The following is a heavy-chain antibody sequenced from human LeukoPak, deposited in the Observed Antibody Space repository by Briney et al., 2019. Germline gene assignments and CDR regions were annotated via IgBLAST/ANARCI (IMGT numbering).Heavy chain of an antibody. J-gene: IGHJ4*02. CDR2: ISGGGGST. Sequence: GGSLRLSCAASGFTFSNYAMSWVRQAPGKGLEWVSAISGGGGSTYYADSVKGRFAISRDNSKNTMYLQMNSLRAEDTAVYYCARAMFGEYGLDYWGQGTLVTVSS. CDR1: GFTFSNYA. D-gene: IGHD3-10*02. V-gene: IGHV3-23*01. CDR3: ARAMFGEYGLDY.